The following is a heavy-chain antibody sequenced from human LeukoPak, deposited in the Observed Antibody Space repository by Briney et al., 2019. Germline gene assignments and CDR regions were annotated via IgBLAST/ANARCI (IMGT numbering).Heavy chain of an antibody. Sequence: GGSLRRSCAASGFTFSSYAMHWVRQAPGKGLEYVSAISSNGGSTYYANSVKGRFTISRDNSKNTLYLQMGGLRAEDMAVYYCARGRRLDYYYYYYMDVWGKGTTVTVSS. J-gene: IGHJ6*03. CDR3: ARGRRLDYYYYYYMDV. CDR1: GFTFSSYA. V-gene: IGHV3-64*01. CDR2: ISSNGGST.